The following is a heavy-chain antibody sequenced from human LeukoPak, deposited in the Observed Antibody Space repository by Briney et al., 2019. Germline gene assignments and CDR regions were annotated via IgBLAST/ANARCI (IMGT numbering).Heavy chain of an antibody. CDR2: IKSKTDGGTT. CDR1: GFTFSNAW. Sequence: PGGSLRLSCAASGFTFSNAWMSWVRQAPGKGLEWVGRIKSKTDGGTTDYAAPVKGRFTISRDDPKNTLYLQMNSLKTEDTAVYYCTTDRVTTRGSFGFYYYYYGMDVWGQGTTVTVSS. D-gene: IGHD4-17*01. J-gene: IGHJ6*02. CDR3: TTDRVTTRGSFGFYYYYYGMDV. V-gene: IGHV3-15*01.